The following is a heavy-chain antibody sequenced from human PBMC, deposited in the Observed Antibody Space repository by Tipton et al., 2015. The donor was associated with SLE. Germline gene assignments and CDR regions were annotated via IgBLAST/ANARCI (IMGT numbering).Heavy chain of an antibody. V-gene: IGHV4-59*01. CDR3: ARDVYCSGGSCFDWYFDP. Sequence: TLSLTCTVSGGSISGYYWSWIRQPPGKGLEWIGYIHYSGSTNYNPSLKSRVTISVDTSNNQFSLKLSSVTAADTAVYFCARDVYCSGGSCFDWYFDPWGRGILVTVSS. J-gene: IGHJ2*01. CDR1: GGSISGYY. CDR2: IHYSGST. D-gene: IGHD2-15*01.